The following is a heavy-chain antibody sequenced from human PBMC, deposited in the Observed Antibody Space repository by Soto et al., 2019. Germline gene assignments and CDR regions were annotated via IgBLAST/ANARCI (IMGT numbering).Heavy chain of an antibody. CDR3: ARDLSDIVVVVAATLGAFDI. CDR1: GFTFSSYG. Sequence: GGSLRLSCAASGFTFSSYGMHWVRQAPGKGLEWVAVIWYDGSNKYYADSVKGRFTISRDNSKNTLYLQMNSLRAEDTAVYYCARDLSDIVVVVAATLGAFDIWGQGTMVTVSS. CDR2: IWYDGSNK. V-gene: IGHV3-33*01. D-gene: IGHD2-15*01. J-gene: IGHJ3*02.